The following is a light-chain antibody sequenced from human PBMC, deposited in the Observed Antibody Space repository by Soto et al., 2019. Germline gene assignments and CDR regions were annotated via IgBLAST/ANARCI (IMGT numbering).Light chain of an antibody. V-gene: IGKV3D-20*02. CDR2: GAS. CDR1: QSVSSSY. Sequence: EIVLTQSPGTLSLSPGERATLSCRASQSVSSSYLAWYQQKPGQAPRLLIYGASSRATGIPDRFSGSGSGTDFTLTISRLEPEDFAVYYCQQRSNWPTFGGGTRWIS. CDR3: QQRSNWPT. J-gene: IGKJ4*01.